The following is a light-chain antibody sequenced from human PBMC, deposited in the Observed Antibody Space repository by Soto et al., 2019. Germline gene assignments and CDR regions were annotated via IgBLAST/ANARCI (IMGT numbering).Light chain of an antibody. Sequence: EIVMTQSPATLSVSPGERATLSCRASQSVGSNLAWYQQRPGQAPRLLIYGASTRATGVPARFSGSGSGTEFTLTISSLQSEDFGIYFCQQDNNWPPDRTFGQGTKVEIK. J-gene: IGKJ1*01. CDR2: GAS. V-gene: IGKV3-15*01. CDR1: QSVGSN. CDR3: QQDNNWPPDRT.